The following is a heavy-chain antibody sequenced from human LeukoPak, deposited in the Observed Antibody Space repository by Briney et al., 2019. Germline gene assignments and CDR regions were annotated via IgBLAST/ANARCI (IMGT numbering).Heavy chain of an antibody. J-gene: IGHJ6*02. Sequence: GGSLRLSCAASGFTFSSYSMNWVRQAPGKGLEWVSSISSSSSYIYYADSVKGRFTISRDNAKNSLYLQMNSLRAEDTAVYYCAKVSGGGLYYDGMDVWGQGTTVTVSS. CDR2: ISSSSSYI. V-gene: IGHV3-21*01. CDR1: GFTFSSYS. CDR3: AKVSGGGLYYDGMDV. D-gene: IGHD1-14*01.